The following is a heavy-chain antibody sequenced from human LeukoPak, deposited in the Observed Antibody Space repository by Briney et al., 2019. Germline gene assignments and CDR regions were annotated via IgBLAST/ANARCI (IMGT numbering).Heavy chain of an antibody. V-gene: IGHV4-34*01. J-gene: IGHJ4*02. D-gene: IGHD6-13*01. CDR3: ARAIAAAGTN. Sequence: GSLRLSCAASGFTFSIYSMNWVRQPPGKGLEWIGEINHSGSTNYNPSLKSRVTISVDTSKNQFSLKLSSVTAADTAVYYCARAIAAAGTNWGQGTLVTVSS. CDR2: INHSGST. CDR1: GFTFSIYS.